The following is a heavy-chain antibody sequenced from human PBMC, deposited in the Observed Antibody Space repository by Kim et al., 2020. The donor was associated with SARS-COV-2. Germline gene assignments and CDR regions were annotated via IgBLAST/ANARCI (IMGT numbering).Heavy chain of an antibody. Sequence: SQTLSLTCAISGDSVSSNSAAWNWIRQSPSRGLEWLGRTYYRSKWYNDYAVSVKSRITINPDTSKNQFSLQLNSVTPADTAVYYCARGSGDYGSGREYGMDVWGHGTTLTVSS. V-gene: IGHV6-1*01. CDR3: ARGSGDYGSGREYGMDV. J-gene: IGHJ6*02. CDR1: GDSVSSNSAA. CDR2: TYYRSKWYN. D-gene: IGHD3-10*01.